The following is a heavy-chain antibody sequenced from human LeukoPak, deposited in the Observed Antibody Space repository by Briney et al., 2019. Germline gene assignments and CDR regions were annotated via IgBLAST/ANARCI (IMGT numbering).Heavy chain of an antibody. Sequence: SETLSLTCTVSGGSISSGDYYWSWIRQPPGKGLEWIGYIYYSGSTYYNPSLKSRVTISVDTSKNQFSLKLSSVTAADTAVYYCARVQRVQLVDYWGQGTLVTVSS. CDR3: ARVQRVQLVDY. CDR1: GGSISSGDYY. V-gene: IGHV4-30-4*08. J-gene: IGHJ4*02. D-gene: IGHD1-1*01. CDR2: IYYSGST.